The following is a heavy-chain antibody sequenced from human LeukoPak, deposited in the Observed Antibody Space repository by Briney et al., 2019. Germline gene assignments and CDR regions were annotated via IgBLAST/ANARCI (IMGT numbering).Heavy chain of an antibody. Sequence: ASVTVSCKASGYTFSSYGISWVRQAPGQGLEWMGWIATYNGKTKYAEKVQGRVTMTTDISTTTAYMELRTLRSDDTAVYYCARDMVGLAADGNWFDPWGQGTLVTVSS. J-gene: IGHJ5*02. V-gene: IGHV1-18*01. CDR3: ARDMVGLAADGNWFDP. CDR1: GYTFSSYG. CDR2: IATYNGKT. D-gene: IGHD6-13*01.